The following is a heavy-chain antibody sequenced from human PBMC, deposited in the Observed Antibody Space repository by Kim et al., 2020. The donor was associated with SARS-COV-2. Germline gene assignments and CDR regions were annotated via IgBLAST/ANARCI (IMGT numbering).Heavy chain of an antibody. CDR1: GFTFSDYY. CDR2: ISSSGSTI. V-gene: IGHV3-11*01. D-gene: IGHD3-3*01. J-gene: IGHJ6*03. CDR3: ARDVSSFFGSGDYMDV. Sequence: GGSLRLSCAASGFTFSDYYMSWIRQAPGKGLEWVSYISSSGSTIYYADSVKGRFTISRDNAKNSLYLQMNSLRAEDTAVYYCARDVSSFFGSGDYMDVWGKGTTVTVSS.